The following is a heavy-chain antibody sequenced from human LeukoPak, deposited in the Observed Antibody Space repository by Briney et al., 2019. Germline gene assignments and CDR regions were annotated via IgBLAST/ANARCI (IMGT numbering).Heavy chain of an antibody. CDR2: INPNSGGT. D-gene: IGHD3-22*01. V-gene: IGHV1-2*02. CDR3: ARQSYYDSSGYYFDY. CDR1: GYTFTCYY. J-gene: IGHJ4*02. Sequence: ASVKVSCKASGYTFTCYYMHWVRQAPGQGLEWMGWINPNSGGTNYAQKFQGRVTMTRDTSISTAYMELSRLRSDDTAVYYCARQSYYDSSGYYFDYWGQGTLVTVSS.